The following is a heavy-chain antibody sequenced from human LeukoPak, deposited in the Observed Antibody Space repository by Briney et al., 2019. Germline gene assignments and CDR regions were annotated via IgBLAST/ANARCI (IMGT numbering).Heavy chain of an antibody. Sequence: GGSLRLSCAASGFTFSSYGMHWVRQARGKGLEWVAFIGYDGGNKYYADSVKGRFTISRDNSKNTLYLQMNSLRAEDTAVYYCAKNYDYVWGSYRYLDYWGQGTLVTVSS. CDR3: AKNYDYVWGSYRYLDY. CDR1: GFTFSSYG. CDR2: IGYDGGNK. D-gene: IGHD3-16*02. J-gene: IGHJ4*02. V-gene: IGHV3-30*02.